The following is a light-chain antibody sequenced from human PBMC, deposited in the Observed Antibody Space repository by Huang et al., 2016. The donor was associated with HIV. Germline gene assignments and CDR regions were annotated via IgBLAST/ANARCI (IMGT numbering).Light chain of an antibody. V-gene: IGKV3-20*01. CDR2: GAS. CDR3: QQYGSSPYT. CDR1: QSVSSSY. J-gene: IGKJ2*01. Sequence: EIVLTQSPGTLSLSPGERATLSCRASQSVSSSYLAWYNQKPGQAPRLLIYGASSRATGSPDRFSGSGSGTDFTLTISRLEPEDFAVYYCQQYGSSPYTFGQGTKLEIK.